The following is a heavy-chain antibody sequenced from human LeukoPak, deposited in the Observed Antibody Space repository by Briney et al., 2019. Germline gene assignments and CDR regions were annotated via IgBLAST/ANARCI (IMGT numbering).Heavy chain of an antibody. CDR1: GFTFDDYA. D-gene: IGHD3-3*01. Sequence: GRSLRLSCAAPGFTFDDYAMHWVRQAPGKGLEWVSGISWNSGSIGYADSVKGRFTISRDNAKNSLYLQMNSLRAEDTALYYCAKGTYYDFWSGYFGYWGQGTLVTVSS. V-gene: IGHV3-9*01. J-gene: IGHJ4*02. CDR3: AKGTYYDFWSGYFGY. CDR2: ISWNSGSI.